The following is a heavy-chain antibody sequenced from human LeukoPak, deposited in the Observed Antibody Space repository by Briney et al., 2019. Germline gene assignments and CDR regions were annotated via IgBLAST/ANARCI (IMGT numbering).Heavy chain of an antibody. CDR2: FYYSRST. CDR3: ARNPIAVAGTEGYYYYYGMDV. Sequence: PSETLSLTCTVSGGSNSSYYWSWIRQPPGNGLEWIGYFYYSRSTNYNPSLKSRVTISVDTSKNQFSLKLSSVTAADTAVYYCARNPIAVAGTEGYYYYYGMDVWGQGTTVTVSS. J-gene: IGHJ6*02. D-gene: IGHD6-19*01. V-gene: IGHV4-59*01. CDR1: GGSNSSYY.